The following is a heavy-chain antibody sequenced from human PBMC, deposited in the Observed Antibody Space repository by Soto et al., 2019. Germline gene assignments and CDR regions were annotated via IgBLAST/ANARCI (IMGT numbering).Heavy chain of an antibody. CDR1: GDXLQINKTT. CDR2: TYYRSKWYN. J-gene: IGHJ4*02. CDR3: ARDRGATNFDY. Sequence: LALTLASSGDXLQINKTTWSLISRSPSTGLEWLGSTYYRSKWYNDYAVSVKSRITLNPDTSKNPFSLQMNSVTTEDTAVYYCARDRGATNFDYWGQGTLGTVS. V-gene: IGHV6-1*01. D-gene: IGHD3-10*01.